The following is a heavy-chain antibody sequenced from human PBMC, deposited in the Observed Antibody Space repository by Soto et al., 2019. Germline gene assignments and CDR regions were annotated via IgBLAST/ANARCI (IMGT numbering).Heavy chain of an antibody. Sequence: SETLSLTCTVSGGSISSYYWSWIRQPPGKGLEWIGYIYYSGSTNYNPSLKSRVTISVDTSKNQFSLKLSSVTAADTAVYYCARGPTDFWSGYSLGYWGQGTLVTVSS. CDR2: IYYSGST. D-gene: IGHD3-3*01. CDR3: ARGPTDFWSGYSLGY. V-gene: IGHV4-59*08. J-gene: IGHJ4*02. CDR1: GGSISSYY.